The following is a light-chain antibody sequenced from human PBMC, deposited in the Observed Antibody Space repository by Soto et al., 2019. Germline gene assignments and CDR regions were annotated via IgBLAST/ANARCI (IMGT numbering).Light chain of an antibody. V-gene: IGKV3-20*01. J-gene: IGKJ2*01. CDR1: QTVNRDY. CDR2: NAR. CDR3: QQYGTSPYT. Sequence: EIVLTQSPDTLSLSPGERAILSCRAGQTVNRDYLDWYQQKVGQAPRLVIYNARSRAGCIPDRFSGSASGTTFTLTISRLEPEDFAVYFCQQYGTSPYTFGQGTNLQIK.